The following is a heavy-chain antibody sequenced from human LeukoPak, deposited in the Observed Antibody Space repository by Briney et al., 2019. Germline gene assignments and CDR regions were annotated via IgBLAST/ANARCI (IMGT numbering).Heavy chain of an antibody. CDR3: ARDYRGAFDI. Sequence: PSETLSLTCTVSGGSISDTNYFWGWIRQPPGKGLEWIGSIFYSVNTYYNPSLKSRLTISLDTSRNQFSLRLNSVTAADTAHYYCARDYRGAFDIWGQGTMVTVSS. D-gene: IGHD1-26*01. J-gene: IGHJ3*02. V-gene: IGHV4-39*07. CDR1: GGSISDTNYF. CDR2: IFYSVNT.